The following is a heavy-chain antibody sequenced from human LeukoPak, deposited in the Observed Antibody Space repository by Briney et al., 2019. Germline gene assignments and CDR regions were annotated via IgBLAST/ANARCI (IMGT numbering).Heavy chain of an antibody. CDR1: GYTLTELS. CDR2: FDPEDGET. CDR3: ATAGYCSSTSCYRERYYYGMDV. Sequence: GASVKVSCKVSGYTLTELSMHWVRQAPGKGLEWMGGFDPEDGETIYAQKFQGRVTMTEDASTDTAYMELSSLRSEDTAVYYCATAGYCSSTSCYRERYYYGMDVWGQGTTVTVSS. D-gene: IGHD2-2*01. J-gene: IGHJ6*02. V-gene: IGHV1-24*01.